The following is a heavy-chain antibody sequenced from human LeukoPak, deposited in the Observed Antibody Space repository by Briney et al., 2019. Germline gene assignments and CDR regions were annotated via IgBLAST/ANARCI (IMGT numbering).Heavy chain of an antibody. Sequence: ASVKVSCKASGYTFTGYYMHWVRQAPGQGLEWMGRINPNSGGTNYAQKFQGRVTMTRDTSISTAYMELSRLRSDDTAVYYCARDLNIVATYYYYYMDVWGKGTTVTVS. CDR2: INPNSGGT. CDR1: GYTFTGYY. CDR3: ARDLNIVATYYYYYMDV. D-gene: IGHD5-12*01. J-gene: IGHJ6*03. V-gene: IGHV1-2*06.